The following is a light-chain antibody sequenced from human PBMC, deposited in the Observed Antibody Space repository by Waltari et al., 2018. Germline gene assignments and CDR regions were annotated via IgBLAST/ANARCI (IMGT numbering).Light chain of an antibody. V-gene: IGLV2-23*01. CDR3: CSYAGSSSWV. CDR2: EGS. CDR1: SSDVGGYNL. J-gene: IGLJ3*02. Sequence: QSALTQPASVSGSPGQSITISCTGPSSDVGGYNLVSWYQQHPGKAPKLMIYEGSKRLSGVSNRFSGSKSGNTASLTISGLQAEDEADYYCCSYAGSSSWVFGGGTKLTVL.